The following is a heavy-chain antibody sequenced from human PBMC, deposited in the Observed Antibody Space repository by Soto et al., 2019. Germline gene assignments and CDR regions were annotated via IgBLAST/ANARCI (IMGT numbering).Heavy chain of an antibody. J-gene: IGHJ6*02. CDR2: IYSGGST. CDR1: GFTVSSNY. V-gene: IGHV3-53*01. D-gene: IGHD5-18*01. CDR3: ARERGYSYGLTLSYYYGMDV. Sequence: GSLRLSCAASGFTVSSNYMSWVRQAPGKGLEWVSVIYSGGSTYYADSVKGRFTISRDNSKNTPYLQMNSLRAEDTAVYYCARERGYSYGLTLSYYYGMDVWGQGTTVTVSS.